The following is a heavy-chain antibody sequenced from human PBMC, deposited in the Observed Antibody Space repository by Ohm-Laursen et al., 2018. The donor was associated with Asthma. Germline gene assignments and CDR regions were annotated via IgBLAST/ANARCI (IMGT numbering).Heavy chain of an antibody. V-gene: IGHV3-30-3*01. CDR2: ISYDGSNK. Sequence: SLRLSCSASGFTFSSYAMHWVRQAPGKGLEWVAVISYDGSNKYYADSVKGRFTISRDNSKNTLYLQMNSLRAEDTAVYYCARERGYYDSSSDHTKTYYYGMDVWGQGTTVTVSS. D-gene: IGHD3-3*01. J-gene: IGHJ6*02. CDR3: ARERGYYDSSSDHTKTYYYGMDV. CDR1: GFTFSSYA.